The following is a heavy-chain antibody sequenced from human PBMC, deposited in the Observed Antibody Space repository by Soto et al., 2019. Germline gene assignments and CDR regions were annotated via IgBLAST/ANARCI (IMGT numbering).Heavy chain of an antibody. CDR2: ISWNSGSI. Sequence: GGSLRLSCAASGFTFDDYAMHWVRQAPGKGLEWVSGISWNSGSIGYADSVKGRFTISRDNAKNSLYLQMNSLRAEDTALYYCAKVAQASPALAVAGELGYWGQGTLVTVSS. J-gene: IGHJ4*02. D-gene: IGHD6-19*01. V-gene: IGHV3-9*01. CDR3: AKVAQASPALAVAGELGY. CDR1: GFTFDDYA.